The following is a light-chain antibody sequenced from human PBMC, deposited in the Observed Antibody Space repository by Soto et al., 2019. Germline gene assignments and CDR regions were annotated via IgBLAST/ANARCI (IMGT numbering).Light chain of an antibody. CDR3: QESYSVRT. Sequence: IQMTQSPSSLSASVGDRVTISCRTSQGINNYLNWYQQKSGEAPRLLIYSVSTLQSGVPSRFSGSGSGTNFTFTISSLQPEDYAIYYCQESYSVRTFGQGTKVDIK. CDR2: SVS. CDR1: QGINNY. V-gene: IGKV1-39*01. J-gene: IGKJ1*01.